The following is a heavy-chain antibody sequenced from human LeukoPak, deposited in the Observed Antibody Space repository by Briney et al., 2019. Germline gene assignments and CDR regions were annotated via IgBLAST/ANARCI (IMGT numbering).Heavy chain of an antibody. CDR2: ISGGGEHT. V-gene: IGHV3-23*01. CDR1: GFTFTNFA. D-gene: IGHD6-13*01. CDR3: ASGPYSSSCFAS. Sequence: GGSLRLSCAASGFTFTNFAMKWVRQAPGKGLEWVADISGGGEHTFYADSVKGRFTISRDNSKDTLHLQMSILRPEDTALYYCASGPYSSSCFASWGQGTMVTVSS. J-gene: IGHJ4*02.